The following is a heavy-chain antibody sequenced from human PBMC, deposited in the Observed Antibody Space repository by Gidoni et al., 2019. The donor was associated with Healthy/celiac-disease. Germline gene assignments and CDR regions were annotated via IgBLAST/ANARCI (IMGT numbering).Heavy chain of an antibody. J-gene: IGHJ5*02. Sequence: QVQLVESGGGVVQPGRSLRLSCAASGFTFRSYGMHWVRQAPGKGLEWVAVISYYGSNKYYADSVKGRFTISRDNSKNTLYLQMNSLRAEDTAVYYCAKDWYYYDSSGPLGPWGQGTLVTVSS. CDR2: ISYYGSNK. CDR3: AKDWYYYDSSGPLGP. D-gene: IGHD3-22*01. V-gene: IGHV3-30*18. CDR1: GFTFRSYG.